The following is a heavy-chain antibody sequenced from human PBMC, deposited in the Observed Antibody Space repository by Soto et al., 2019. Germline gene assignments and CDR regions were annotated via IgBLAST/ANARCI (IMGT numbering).Heavy chain of an antibody. D-gene: IGHD3-22*01. CDR1: GSTFSSYA. CDR2: IIPIFGTA. V-gene: IGHV1-69*06. CDR3: ARGRVVVPHDAFDI. Sequence: QVQLVQSGAEVKKPGSSVKVSCKASGSTFSSYAISWVRQAPGQGLEWMGGIIPIFGTANYAQKFQGRVTITADKSTSTAYMELSSLRSEDTAVCYCARGRVVVPHDAFDIWGQGTMVTVSS. J-gene: IGHJ3*02.